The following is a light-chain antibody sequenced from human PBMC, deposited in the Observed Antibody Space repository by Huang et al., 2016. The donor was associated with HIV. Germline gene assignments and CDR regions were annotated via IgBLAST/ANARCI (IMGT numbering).Light chain of an antibody. V-gene: IGKV1D-13*01. CDR3: QQFNNYLT. J-gene: IGKJ5*01. Sequence: AIQLTQSPSALSASVGDRVTITGRASQGISSALAWYQQKPGKAPKLLIYDASSLEGGVPSRCSGSGSGTDFTLTISSLQPEDFATYYCQQFNNYLTFGQGTRLEMK. CDR1: QGISSA. CDR2: DAS.